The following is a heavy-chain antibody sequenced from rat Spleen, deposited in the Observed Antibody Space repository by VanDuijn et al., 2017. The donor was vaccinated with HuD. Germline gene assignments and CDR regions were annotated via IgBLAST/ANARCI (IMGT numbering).Heavy chain of an antibody. Sequence: EVQLVETGGGLVHPGESLKLSCVASGFTFSSYWMFLIRQAPGEGLEWLSSISPDGGSTYYPDSMKGRFTISRDNAENTVYLQMNSLRSENTATYFCGKDMNYFSTYPFYLMGAWGQGTSVTVSS. V-gene: IGHV5-58*01. CDR3: GKDMNYFSTYPFYLMGA. CDR1: GFTFSSYW. CDR2: ISPDGGST. J-gene: IGHJ4*01. D-gene: IGHD1-2*01.